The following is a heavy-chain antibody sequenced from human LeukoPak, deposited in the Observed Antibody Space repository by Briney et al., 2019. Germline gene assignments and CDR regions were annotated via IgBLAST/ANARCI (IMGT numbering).Heavy chain of an antibody. CDR1: GGSISSSSYY. Sequence: PSETLSLTCTVSGGSISSSSYYWGWIRQPPGKGLEWIGSIYYSGSTYYNPSLKSRVTISVDTSKNQFSLKLSSVTAADTAVYYCARVKRVGATPAYYYYYYGMDVWGQGTTVTVSS. D-gene: IGHD1-26*01. J-gene: IGHJ6*02. CDR2: IYYSGST. V-gene: IGHV4-39*01. CDR3: ARVKRVGATPAYYYYYYGMDV.